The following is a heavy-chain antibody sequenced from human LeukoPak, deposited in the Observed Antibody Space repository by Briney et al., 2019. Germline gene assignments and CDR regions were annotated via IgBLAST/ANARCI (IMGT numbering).Heavy chain of an antibody. D-gene: IGHD4-11*01. CDR1: GFPFSSYW. Sequence: GGSLRLSCAASGFPFSSYWMSWVRQAPGKGLEWVANIKQDGGEIFYVDSVKGRFTISRDNAKNSLYLQMNSLRAEDTAVYYCAREDHSNYNYWGQGTLVTVSS. V-gene: IGHV3-7*01. CDR3: AREDHSNYNY. J-gene: IGHJ4*02. CDR2: IKQDGGEI.